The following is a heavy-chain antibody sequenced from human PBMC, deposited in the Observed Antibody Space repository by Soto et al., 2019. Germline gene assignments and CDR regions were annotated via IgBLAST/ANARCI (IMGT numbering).Heavy chain of an antibody. CDR2: IWYDGSNK. V-gene: IGHV3-33*01. Sequence: GGSLRLSCAASGFTSSSYGMHWVRQAPGKGLEWVAVIWYDGSNKYYADSVKGRFTISRDNSKNTLYLQMNSLRAEDTAVYYCARDFGVVVPYYYGMDVWGQGTTVTVSS. CDR1: GFTSSSYG. J-gene: IGHJ6*02. D-gene: IGHD2-2*01. CDR3: ARDFGVVVPYYYGMDV.